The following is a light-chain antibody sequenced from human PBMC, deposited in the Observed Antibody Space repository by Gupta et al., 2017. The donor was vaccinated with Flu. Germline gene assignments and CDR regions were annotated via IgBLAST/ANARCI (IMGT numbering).Light chain of an antibody. V-gene: IGLV7-43*01. CDR3: LLMYANAWV. J-gene: IGLJ3*02. Sequence: QTVVTQEPSLTVSPGGTVTLTCALSNGAVTSNYYPNWFQQQPRQAPRALIYETTNRHSWTPARFSGSLLGGKAALTLSDVRPEAEADYYFLLMYANAWVFGGGTQLTVL. CDR2: ETT. CDR1: NGAVTSNYY.